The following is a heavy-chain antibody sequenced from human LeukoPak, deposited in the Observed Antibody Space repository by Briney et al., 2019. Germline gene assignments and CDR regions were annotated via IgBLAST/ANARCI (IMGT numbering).Heavy chain of an antibody. Sequence: ASVKVSCKASGYTFTNYAMNWVRQAPGQGLEWMGWINPNSGGTNYAQKFQGRVTMTRDTSISTAYMELSRLRSDDTAVYYCARSFDFDYWGQGTLVTVSS. D-gene: IGHD3-10*01. CDR3: ARSFDFDY. CDR1: GYTFTNYA. J-gene: IGHJ4*02. V-gene: IGHV1-2*02. CDR2: INPNSGGT.